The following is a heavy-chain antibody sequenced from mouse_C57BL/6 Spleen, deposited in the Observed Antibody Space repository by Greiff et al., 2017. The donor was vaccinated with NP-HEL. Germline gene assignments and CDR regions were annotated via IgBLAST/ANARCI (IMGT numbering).Heavy chain of an antibody. Sequence: VQLQQPGAELVKPGASVKMSCKASGYTFTSYWITWVKQRPGQGLEWIGDIYPGSGSTNYNEKFKSKATLTVDTSSSTAYMQLSSLTSEDSAVYYCARDGYYPYYAMDYWGQGTSVTVSS. CDR1: GYTFTSYW. CDR3: ARDGYYPYYAMDY. J-gene: IGHJ4*01. D-gene: IGHD2-3*01. CDR2: IYPGSGST. V-gene: IGHV1-55*01.